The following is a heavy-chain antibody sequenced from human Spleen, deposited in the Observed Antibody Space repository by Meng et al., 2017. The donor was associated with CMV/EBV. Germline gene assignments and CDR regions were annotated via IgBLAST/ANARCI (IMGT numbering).Heavy chain of an antibody. CDR2: INSDGSST. CDR1: GFTFSSYW. J-gene: IGHJ5*02. V-gene: IGHV3/OR16-13*01. D-gene: IGHD1-26*01. Sequence: ASGFTFSSYWMHWVRQAPGKGLVWVSRINSDGSSTSYADSMKGQFTISRDNAKNTLYLQMNSLRAEDTAVYYCANCMIVEVTMWFDPWGQGTLVTVSS. CDR3: ANCMIVEVTMWFDP.